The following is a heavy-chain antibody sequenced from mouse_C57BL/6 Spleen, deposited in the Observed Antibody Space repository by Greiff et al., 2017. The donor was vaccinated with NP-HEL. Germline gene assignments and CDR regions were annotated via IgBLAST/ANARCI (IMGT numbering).Heavy chain of an antibody. CDR1: GFTFSSYA. Sequence: EVQGVESGGGLVKPGGSLKLSCAASGFTFSSYAMSWVRQTPEKRLEWVATISDGGSYTYYPDNVKGRFTISRDNAKNNLYLQMSHLKSEDTAMYYCAKPLTTVVSPLDYWGQGTTLTVSS. V-gene: IGHV5-4*01. CDR3: AKPLTTVVSPLDY. CDR2: ISDGGSYT. D-gene: IGHD1-1*01. J-gene: IGHJ2*01.